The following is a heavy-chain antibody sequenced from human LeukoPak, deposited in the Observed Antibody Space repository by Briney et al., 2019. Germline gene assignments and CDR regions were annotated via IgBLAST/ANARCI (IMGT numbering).Heavy chain of an antibody. Sequence: GGSLRLSCAASGFTFSSCEMNWVRQAPGKGLEGVSYISSSGSTIYYADSVKGRFTISRDNAKNSLYLQMNSLRAEDTAVYYCARSLDSEYFQHWGQGTLVTVSS. V-gene: IGHV3-48*03. CDR1: GFTFSSCE. CDR3: ARSLDSEYFQH. J-gene: IGHJ1*01. CDR2: ISSSGSTI.